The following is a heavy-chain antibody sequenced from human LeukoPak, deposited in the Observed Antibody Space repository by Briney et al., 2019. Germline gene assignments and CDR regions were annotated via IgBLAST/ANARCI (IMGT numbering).Heavy chain of an antibody. V-gene: IGHV3-30*03. D-gene: IGHD6-19*01. CDR2: ISYDGSNK. Sequence: GGSLRLSCAASGXTFSSYGMHWVRQAPGKGLEWVAVISYDGSNKYYADSVKGRFTISRDNAKNSLYLQMNSLRAEDTAVYYCARDAIAVANPFDYWGQGALVTVSS. J-gene: IGHJ4*02. CDR3: ARDAIAVANPFDY. CDR1: GXTFSSYG.